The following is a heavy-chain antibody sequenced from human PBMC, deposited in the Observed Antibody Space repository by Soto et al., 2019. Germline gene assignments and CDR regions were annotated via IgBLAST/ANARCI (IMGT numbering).Heavy chain of an antibody. CDR2: IYHSGST. J-gene: IGHJ5*02. CDR1: GGSISSSNW. V-gene: IGHV4-4*02. Sequence: QVQLQESGPGLVNPSGTLSLTCAVSGGSISSSNWWSWVRQSPGEGLEWIGEIYHSGSTNYNPSLKGRVTISVDKSQIQFSLNLSSVTAADTAVYYCERNGLGRSAWGQGTLVTVSS. D-gene: IGHD3-3*01. CDR3: ERNGLGRSA.